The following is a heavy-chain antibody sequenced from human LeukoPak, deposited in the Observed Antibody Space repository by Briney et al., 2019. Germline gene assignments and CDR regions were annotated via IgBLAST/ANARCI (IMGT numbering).Heavy chain of an antibody. CDR3: ARERAVAGADWFDP. V-gene: IGHV4-61*03. D-gene: IGHD6-19*01. CDR2: IYYSGST. CDR1: GGSVSSGSYY. Sequence: SETLSLTCTVSGGSVSSGSYYWSWIRQPPGKGLEWIGYIYYSGSTNYNPSLKSRVTMSVDTSKNHFSLKLTSVTAADTAVYYRARERAVAGADWFDPWGQGTLVTVSS. J-gene: IGHJ5*02.